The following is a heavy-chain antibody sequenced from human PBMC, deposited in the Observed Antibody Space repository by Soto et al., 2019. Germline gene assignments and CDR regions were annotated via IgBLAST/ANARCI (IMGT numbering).Heavy chain of an antibody. CDR3: ARDRDYSNYGNDFYYYMDF. D-gene: IGHD4-4*01. CDR1: GYTFTSYY. Sequence: ASVKVSCKASGYTFTSYYMHWVRQAPGQGLEWMGIINPSGGSTSYAQKFQGRVTMTRDTSTSTVYMELSSLRSEDTAVYYCARDRDYSNYGNDFYYYMDFWGRGTTVTVSS. CDR2: INPSGGST. J-gene: IGHJ6*03. V-gene: IGHV1-46*03.